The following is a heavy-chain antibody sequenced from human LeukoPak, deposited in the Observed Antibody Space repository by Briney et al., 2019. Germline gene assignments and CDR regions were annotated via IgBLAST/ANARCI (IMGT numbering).Heavy chain of an antibody. CDR3: ARLTGTTDY. D-gene: IGHD1-20*01. CDR1: GYSFSGYY. Sequence: ASVKVSCKASGYSFSGYYMQWVRQPPGKGLEWMGWINPNTGDTNYAQKFQGRVTMTRDTSISTVYMELSRLTSDDTAVYYCARLTGTTDYWGQGTLVTVSS. J-gene: IGHJ4*02. V-gene: IGHV1-2*02. CDR2: INPNTGDT.